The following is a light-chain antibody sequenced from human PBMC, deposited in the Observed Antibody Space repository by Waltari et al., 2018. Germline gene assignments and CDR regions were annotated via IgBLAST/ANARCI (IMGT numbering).Light chain of an antibody. CDR3: ATWDDRLSGWL. Sequence: QSVLTQTPSASGTPGQRVTISCSGSSSNIGSQYVYWYQQLPGTAPKLLLYKNNQRPSGVPDRVSGSTSGTSASLAISGLRSEDEADYYCATWDDRLSGWLFGGGTKLTAL. CDR1: SSNIGSQY. CDR2: KNN. V-gene: IGLV1-47*01. J-gene: IGLJ3*02.